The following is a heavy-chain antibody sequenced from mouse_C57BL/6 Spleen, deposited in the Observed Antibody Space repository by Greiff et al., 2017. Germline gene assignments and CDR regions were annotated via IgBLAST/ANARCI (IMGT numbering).Heavy chain of an antibody. V-gene: IGHV2-2*01. J-gene: IGHJ4*01. Sequence: VQLQQSGPGLVQPSQSLSITCTVSGFSLTSYGVHWVRQSPGKGLEWLGVIWSGGSTDYNAAFISRLSISKDNSKSQVFFKMNSLQADDTAIYYCARRDYDYDGDYYAMDYWGQGTSVTVSS. CDR2: IWSGGST. CDR1: GFSLTSYG. CDR3: ARRDYDYDGDYYAMDY. D-gene: IGHD2-4*01.